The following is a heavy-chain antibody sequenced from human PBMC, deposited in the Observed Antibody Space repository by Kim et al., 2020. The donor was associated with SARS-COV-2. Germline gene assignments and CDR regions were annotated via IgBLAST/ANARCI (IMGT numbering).Heavy chain of an antibody. CDR3: ARRSRPKGRLDY. D-gene: IGHD3-10*01. J-gene: IGHJ4*02. Sequence: YYSPSLTGRVTISVDTSKNQFSLMLSSVTAADTAVYYCARRSRPKGRLDYWGQGTLVIVSS. V-gene: IGHV4-39*01.